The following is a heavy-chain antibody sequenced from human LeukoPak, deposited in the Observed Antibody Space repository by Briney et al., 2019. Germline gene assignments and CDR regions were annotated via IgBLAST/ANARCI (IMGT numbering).Heavy chain of an antibody. CDR1: GFTFSGYA. V-gene: IGHV3-23*01. Sequence: SGGSLRLSCAASGFTFSGYAMSWVRQAPGKGLEWVSAISGSGGSTYYADSVKGRFTISRDNSKNTLYLQMNSLRAEDTAVYYCAKDLVDTAMVNVWGQGTLVTVSS. J-gene: IGHJ4*02. D-gene: IGHD5-18*01. CDR2: ISGSGGST. CDR3: AKDLVDTAMVNV.